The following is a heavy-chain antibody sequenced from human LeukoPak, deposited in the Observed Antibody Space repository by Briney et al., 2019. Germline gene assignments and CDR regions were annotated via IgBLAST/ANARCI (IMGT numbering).Heavy chain of an antibody. D-gene: IGHD1-26*01. CDR2: IYSGGST. V-gene: IGHV3-53*01. CDR3: AKDEGWELLGEFDY. Sequence: PGGSLRLSCAASGFTVSSNYMSWVRQAPGKGLEWVSVIYSGGSTYYADSVKGRFTISRDNSKNTLYLQMNSLRAEDTAVYYCAKDEGWELLGEFDYWGQGTLVTVSS. J-gene: IGHJ4*02. CDR1: GFTVSSNY.